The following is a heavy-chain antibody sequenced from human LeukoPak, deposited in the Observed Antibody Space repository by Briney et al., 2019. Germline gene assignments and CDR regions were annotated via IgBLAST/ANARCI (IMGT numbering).Heavy chain of an antibody. CDR1: GFTFDDYA. CDR3: AKGAQWLVHF. D-gene: IGHD6-19*01. CDR2: ISGDGATT. V-gene: IGHV3-43*02. Sequence: PGGSLRLSCAASGFTFDDYAMHWARQAPGKGLGWVSLISGDGATTYYADSVKGRFTISRDNSKNSLYLQMNSLRTEDTALYYCAKGAQWLVHFWGQGTLVTVSS. J-gene: IGHJ4*02.